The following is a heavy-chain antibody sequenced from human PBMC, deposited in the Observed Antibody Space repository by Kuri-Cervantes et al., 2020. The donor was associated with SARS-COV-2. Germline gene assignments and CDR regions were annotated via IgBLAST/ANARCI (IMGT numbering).Heavy chain of an antibody. CDR2: IHRTGTT. V-gene: IGHV4-4*02. J-gene: IGHJ4*02. D-gene: IGHD3-10*01. CDR3: AFNYGTGSYFY. CDR1: GGSISSSNW. Sequence: SETLSLTCAVSGGSISSSNWWSWVRQPPGKGLEWIGEIHRTGTTNYSPPLESRVTISVDRSKNQFSLTLRSVTAADTAVYYCAFNYGTGSYFYWGQGTLVTVSS.